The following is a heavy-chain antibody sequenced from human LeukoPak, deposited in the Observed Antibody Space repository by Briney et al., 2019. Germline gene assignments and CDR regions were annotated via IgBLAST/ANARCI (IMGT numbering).Heavy chain of an antibody. Sequence: SETLSLTCTVSGGPISSYYWSWIRQPPGKGLEWIGYIYYSGSTNYNPSLKSRVTISVDTSKNQFSLKLSSVTAADTAVYYCARAIGDLSYYGMDVWGKGTTVTVSS. J-gene: IGHJ6*04. D-gene: IGHD1-26*01. CDR2: IYYSGST. V-gene: IGHV4-59*01. CDR3: ARAIGDLSYYGMDV. CDR1: GGPISSYY.